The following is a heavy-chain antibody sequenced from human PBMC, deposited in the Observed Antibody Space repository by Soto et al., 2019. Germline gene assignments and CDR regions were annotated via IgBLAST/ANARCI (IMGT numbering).Heavy chain of an antibody. V-gene: IGHV4-39*02. Sequence: QLQLQESGPGLVKPSETLSLTCTVSGGSISSSSYYWGWIRQPPGKGLEWIGSIYYSGSTYYNPSLKSRVTISVDTSKNQFSLKLSSVTAADTAVYYCAREYYGSGSYQGPASWQHWGQGTLVTVSS. CDR2: IYYSGST. J-gene: IGHJ1*01. D-gene: IGHD3-10*01. CDR1: GGSISSSSYY. CDR3: AREYYGSGSYQGPASWQH.